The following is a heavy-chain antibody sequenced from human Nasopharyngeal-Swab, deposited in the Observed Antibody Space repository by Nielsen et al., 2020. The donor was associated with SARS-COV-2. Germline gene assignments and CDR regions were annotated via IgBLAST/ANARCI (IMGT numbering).Heavy chain of an antibody. Sequence: SVKVSCKASGYKFTSYFIHWVRQAPGQGLEWMGVIIPSGGSTRYAQKFQGRVSMTSDTSTNTVYMELSSLKSEDTAVYYCARDGDILVVVAGTLGFDFWGQGSQVTVSS. V-gene: IGHV1-46*01. CDR1: GYKFTSYF. D-gene: IGHD2-15*01. CDR2: IIPSGGST. CDR3: ARDGDILVVVAGTLGFDF. J-gene: IGHJ4*02.